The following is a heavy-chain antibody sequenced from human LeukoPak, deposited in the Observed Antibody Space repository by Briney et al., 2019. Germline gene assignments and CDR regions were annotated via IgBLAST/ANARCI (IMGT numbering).Heavy chain of an antibody. CDR3: ARNSYYSDRSGSADAFDV. D-gene: IGHD3-22*01. J-gene: IGHJ3*01. Sequence: SVKVSCKASVGTFSSYAISWVRQAPGQGLEWMGRIIPILAITNYAQKLRGRVTITADKSTSTAYMELSSLRSEDTAVYYCARNSYYSDRSGSADAFDVWGQGTMVTVSS. CDR2: IIPILAIT. V-gene: IGHV1-69*04. CDR1: VGTFSSYA.